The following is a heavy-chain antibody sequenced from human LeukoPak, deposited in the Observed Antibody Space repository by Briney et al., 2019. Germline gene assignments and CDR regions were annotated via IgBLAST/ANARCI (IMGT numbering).Heavy chain of an antibody. V-gene: IGHV4-4*07. D-gene: IGHD5-12*01. CDR2: IYTSGST. CDR1: GVSISSYY. CDR3: ARQYSGYDFQSD. J-gene: IGHJ4*02. Sequence: PSETLSLTCTVSGVSISSYYWSWIRQPAGKGLEWIGRIYTSGSTNYNPSLKSRVTMSVDTSKNQFSLRLSSVTAADTAVHYCARQYSGYDFQSDWGQGTLVTVSS.